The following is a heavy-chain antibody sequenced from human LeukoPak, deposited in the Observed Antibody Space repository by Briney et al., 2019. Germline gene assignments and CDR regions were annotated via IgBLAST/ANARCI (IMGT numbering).Heavy chain of an antibody. J-gene: IGHJ4*02. CDR1: GFTFSSYA. D-gene: IGHD3-22*01. V-gene: IGHV3-23*01. Sequence: GGSLRLSCAASGFTFSSYAMSWVRQAPGKGLEWVSAISGSGGSTYYADSVKGRFTISRDNSKNTLYLQVNSLRAEDTAVYYCAKNKDSSGYYDTIDYWGQGTLVTVSS. CDR3: AKNKDSSGYYDTIDY. CDR2: ISGSGGST.